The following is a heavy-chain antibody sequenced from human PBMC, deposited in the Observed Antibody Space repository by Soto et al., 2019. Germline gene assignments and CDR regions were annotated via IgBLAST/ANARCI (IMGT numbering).Heavy chain of an antibody. J-gene: IGHJ4*02. CDR3: AHRTYYASGRQFDY. D-gene: IGHD3-10*01. Sequence: QITLEESGPTLVKPTQTLTLTRTFSGFSLSTSGVGVGWIRQPPGKALEWLAVIYWDDETRYSPSLQSRLTVTKDTSKNRVVLTMTNMDPVDTATYYCAHRTYYASGRQFDYWGQGTLVTVSS. CDR1: GFSLSTSGVG. V-gene: IGHV2-5*02. CDR2: IYWDDET.